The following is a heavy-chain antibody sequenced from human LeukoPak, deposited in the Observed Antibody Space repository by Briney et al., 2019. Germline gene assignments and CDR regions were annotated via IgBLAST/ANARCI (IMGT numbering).Heavy chain of an antibody. D-gene: IGHD1-7*01. CDR1: GFSFGDYG. CDR3: TRAPYNSENYPYCFDF. J-gene: IGHJ4*02. Sequence: GGSLSLSCTSSGFSFGDYGMGWVRQAPGKGLEWASFIRSTTHSGTTEYAASVKGRSTMSRDDSKRIAYLQMNSLKIEDTAVYYCTRAPYNSENYPYCFDFWGQGTLVTVSS. V-gene: IGHV3-49*04. CDR2: IRSTTHSGTT.